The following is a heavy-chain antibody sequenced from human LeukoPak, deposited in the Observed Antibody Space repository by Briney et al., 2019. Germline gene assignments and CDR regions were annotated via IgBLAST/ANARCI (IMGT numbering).Heavy chain of an antibody. CDR1: GYTFTSYY. CDR2: INPNSGGT. J-gene: IGHJ5*02. CDR3: ARASADIVEPNWFDP. Sequence: ASVKVSCKASGYTFTSYYMHWVRQAPGQGLEWMGWINPNSGGTNYAQKFQGRVTMTRDTSISTAYMELSRLRSDDTAVYYCARASADIVEPNWFDPWGQGTLVTVSS. V-gene: IGHV1-2*02. D-gene: IGHD2-15*01.